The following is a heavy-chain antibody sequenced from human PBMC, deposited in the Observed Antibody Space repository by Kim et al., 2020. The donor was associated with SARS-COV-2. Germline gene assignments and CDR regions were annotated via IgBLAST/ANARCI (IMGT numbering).Heavy chain of an antibody. V-gene: IGHV1-2*02. CDR2: T. Sequence: TTHARNVQGRVTVTRDTSVSTAYMELSSLRSDDTAVYYCARDVRMSIDHWGQGTLVTVSS. CDR3: ARDVRMSIDH. D-gene: IGHD6-6*01. J-gene: IGHJ4*02.